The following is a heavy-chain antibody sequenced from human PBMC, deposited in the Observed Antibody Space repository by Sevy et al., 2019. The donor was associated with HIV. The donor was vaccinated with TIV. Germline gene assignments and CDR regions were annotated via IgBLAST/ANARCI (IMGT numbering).Heavy chain of an antibody. J-gene: IGHJ4*02. Sequence: PAETLSLTCTVSGGSVSSGSYYWSWIRQPPGKGLEWIGYIYYSGSTNYNPSLKSRVTISVDTSKNQFSLKLTSVTAADTAVYYCARRGYYDTSGWANNYYFDYWGQGTLVTVSS. CDR1: GGSVSSGSYY. CDR2: IYYSGST. CDR3: ARRGYYDTSGWANNYYFDY. D-gene: IGHD3-22*01. V-gene: IGHV4-61*01.